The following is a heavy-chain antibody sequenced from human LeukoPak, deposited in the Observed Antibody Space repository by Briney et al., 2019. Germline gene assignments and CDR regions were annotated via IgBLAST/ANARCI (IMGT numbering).Heavy chain of an antibody. D-gene: IGHD2-15*01. CDR2: INPDSGGT. J-gene: IGHJ4*02. V-gene: IGHV1-2*02. CDR1: GYTFTAYY. Sequence: ASVKVSCKASGYTFTAYYMHWVRQAPGQGLEWMGWINPDSGGTNYAQKFQGRVTMTRATSITTAYMELSRLRSDDTAVYYCARAYCSGGNCYSKSNFDSWGQGTPVTVSS. CDR3: ARAYCSGGNCYSKSNFDS.